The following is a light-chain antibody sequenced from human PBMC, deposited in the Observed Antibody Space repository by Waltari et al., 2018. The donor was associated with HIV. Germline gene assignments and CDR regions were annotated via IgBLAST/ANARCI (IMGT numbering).Light chain of an antibody. V-gene: IGLV2-14*01. J-gene: IGLJ2*01. Sequence: QSALTQPASVSGSPGQSIAISCTGSTSDIGAYNYVSWFQQNPGKAPKLIIFGVSNRPSGVSKRFSGSKSGNTASLTISGLQAEDEADYYCSTYTGRGTDTVLFAGGTKLTVL. CDR2: GVS. CDR3: STYTGRGTDTVL. CDR1: TSDIGAYNY.